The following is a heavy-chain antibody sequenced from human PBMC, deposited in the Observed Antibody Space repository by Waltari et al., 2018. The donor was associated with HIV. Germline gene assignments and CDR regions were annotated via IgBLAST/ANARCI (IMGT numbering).Heavy chain of an antibody. D-gene: IGHD6-13*01. CDR2: TNTKSGCT. CDR1: AFTSTSYY. Sequence: QVELVQYGPELTRPGASVTLFCKASAFTSTSYYMHWVRQAPGPGLQWRGLTNTKSGCTHYAQWFNDRVTITTDTAKRMVSMQLTSLRTEGTAIDYCTSWRLIGSSWTEGSFVSWGQGTLVTVSS. CDR3: TSWRLIGSSWTEGSFVS. J-gene: IGHJ4*02. V-gene: IGHV1-46*03.